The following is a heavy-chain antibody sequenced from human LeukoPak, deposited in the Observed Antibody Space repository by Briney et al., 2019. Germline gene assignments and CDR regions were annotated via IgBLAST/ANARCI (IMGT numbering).Heavy chain of an antibody. CDR1: GFTFSSYS. V-gene: IGHV3-48*01. CDR2: ISSSSSTI. J-gene: IGHJ5*02. Sequence: GRPLRLSCAASGFTFSSYSMNWVRQAPGKGLEWVSYISSSSSTIYYADSVKGRFTISRDNAKNSLYLQMNSLRAEDTAVYYCARRLDSSGYYRPAAWFDPWGQGTLVTVSS. CDR3: ARRLDSSGYYRPAAWFDP. D-gene: IGHD3-22*01.